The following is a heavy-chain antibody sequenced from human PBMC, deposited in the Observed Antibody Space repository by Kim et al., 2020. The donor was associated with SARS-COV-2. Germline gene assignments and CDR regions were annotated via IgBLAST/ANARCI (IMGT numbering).Heavy chain of an antibody. Sequence: GGSLRLSCAASGFTFSSYGMHWVRQAPGKGLEWVAVISYDGSNKYYADSVKGRFTISRDNSKNTLYLQMNSLRAEDTAVYYCAKGPASGYYDFWSGYPIPSPLDYWGQGTLVTVSS. CDR3: AKGPASGYYDFWSGYPIPSPLDY. J-gene: IGHJ4*02. D-gene: IGHD3-3*01. CDR1: GFTFSSYG. V-gene: IGHV3-30*18. CDR2: ISYDGSNK.